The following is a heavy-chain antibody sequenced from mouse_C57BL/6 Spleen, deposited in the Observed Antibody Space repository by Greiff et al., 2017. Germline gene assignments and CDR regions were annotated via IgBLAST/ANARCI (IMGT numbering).Heavy chain of an antibody. Sequence: EVKLVESEGGLVQPGSSMKLSCTASGFTFSDYYMAWVRQVPEKGLEWVANINYDGSSTYYLDSLKSRFIISGDNAKNILYLQMSSLKSEDTATYYCARAYYDCDGDYFDDWGQGTTLTVSS. J-gene: IGHJ2*01. V-gene: IGHV5-16*01. CDR3: ARAYYDCDGDYFDD. CDR2: INYDGSST. D-gene: IGHD2-4*01. CDR1: GFTFSDYY.